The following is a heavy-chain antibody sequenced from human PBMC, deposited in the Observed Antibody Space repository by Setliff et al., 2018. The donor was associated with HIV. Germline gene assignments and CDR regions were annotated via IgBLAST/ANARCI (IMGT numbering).Heavy chain of an antibody. Sequence: PSETLSLTCAVYGGSFSGYHWSWIRQSPGKGLEGIGEIDHSGSTDDNPSLKSRVTISVDTSKNHFSLRLSHVTAADTAVYYCARWYTTGRGWFDPWGQGTLVTVSS. J-gene: IGHJ5*02. D-gene: IGHD6-25*01. V-gene: IGHV4-34*01. CDR3: ARWYTTGRGWFDP. CDR1: GGSFSGYH. CDR2: IDHSGST.